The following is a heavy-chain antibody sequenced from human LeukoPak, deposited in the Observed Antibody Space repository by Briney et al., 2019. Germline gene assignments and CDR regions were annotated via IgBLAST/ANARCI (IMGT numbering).Heavy chain of an antibody. D-gene: IGHD2-2*01. J-gene: IGHJ3*02. CDR1: GFTFDIYA. Sequence: GGSLRLSCAASGFTFDIYATTWVRQAPGKGPDWVSGISASANSTYYADSVKGRFIISRDNSKNTLFLQMNSLRVDDMAVYYCARGPSCTSTSCYVIGALDIWGLGTTVTVSS. CDR2: ISASANST. V-gene: IGHV3-23*01. CDR3: ARGPSCTSTSCYVIGALDI.